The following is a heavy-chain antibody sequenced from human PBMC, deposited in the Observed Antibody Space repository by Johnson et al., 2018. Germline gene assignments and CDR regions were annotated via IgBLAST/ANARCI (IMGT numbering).Heavy chain of an antibody. V-gene: IGHV3-13*01. Sequence: VQLVQSGGGLVQPGGSLRLSCAASGFTFSSYDMHWVRQATGKGLEWVSAIGTAGDTYYPGSVKGRCTISRENAKNYLYLQMNSLRAGDTAVYYCARAPPHGSGTNFPSYYYYYMDVWGKGTTVTVSS. CDR2: IGTAGDT. CDR1: GFTFSSYD. CDR3: ARAPPHGSGTNFPSYYYYYMDV. D-gene: IGHD3-10*01. J-gene: IGHJ6*03.